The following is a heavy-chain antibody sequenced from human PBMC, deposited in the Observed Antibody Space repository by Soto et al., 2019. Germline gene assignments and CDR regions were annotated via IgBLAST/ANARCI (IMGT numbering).Heavy chain of an antibody. CDR1: GGSFSGYY. Sequence: SETLSLTCAVYGGSFSGYYWSWIRQPPGKGLEWIGEINHSGSTNYNPSLKSRVTISVDTSKNQFSLKLSSVTAADTAVYYCARGTTYYYDSSGYFHWGQGTLVTVSS. CDR2: INHSGST. V-gene: IGHV4-34*01. D-gene: IGHD3-22*01. CDR3: ARGTTYYYDSSGYFH. J-gene: IGHJ4*02.